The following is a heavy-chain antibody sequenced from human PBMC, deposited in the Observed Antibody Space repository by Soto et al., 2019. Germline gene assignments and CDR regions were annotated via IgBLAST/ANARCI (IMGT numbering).Heavy chain of an antibody. Sequence: SETLSLTCTVSGGSISSGDYYWSWIRQPPGKGLEWIGYIYYSGSTYYNPSLKSRVTVSVDTSKNQFSLQLSSVTAADTAVYYCARTSLGYGSGSSNMDVWGQGTTVTVSS. CDR1: GGSISSGDYY. D-gene: IGHD3-10*01. V-gene: IGHV4-30-4*01. CDR2: IYYSGST. CDR3: ARTSLGYGSGSSNMDV. J-gene: IGHJ6*02.